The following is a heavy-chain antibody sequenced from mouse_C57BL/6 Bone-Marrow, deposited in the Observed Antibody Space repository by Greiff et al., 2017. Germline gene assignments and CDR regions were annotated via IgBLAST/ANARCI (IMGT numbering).Heavy chain of an antibody. J-gene: IGHJ4*01. V-gene: IGHV1-72*01. CDR2: IDPNRGGT. Sequence: QVQLQQPGAELVKPGASVTLSCKASGYTFTSYWMHWVKQRPGRGLEWIGRIDPNRGGTKYNEKFKSKATLTVDKPSSTAYMQLSRLTSEDSAVYYCARWAGDDCYAMDYWGQGTSVTVSS. CDR3: ARWAGDDCYAMDY. D-gene: IGHD2-2*01. CDR1: GYTFTSYW.